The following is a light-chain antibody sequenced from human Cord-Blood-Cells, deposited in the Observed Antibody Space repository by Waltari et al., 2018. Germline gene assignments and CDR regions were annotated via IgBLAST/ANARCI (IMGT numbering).Light chain of an antibody. Sequence: YELTQPPSVSVSPGQTASLTCSGDKSGEKYACWYQQQPGQSPVLVIYQDSKRPSGIPERFSGANSGHTATLTISGTQAMDEADYYCQAWDSSTVVFGTGTKVTVL. V-gene: IGLV3-1*01. CDR1: KSGEKY. J-gene: IGLJ1*01. CDR3: QAWDSSTVV. CDR2: QDS.